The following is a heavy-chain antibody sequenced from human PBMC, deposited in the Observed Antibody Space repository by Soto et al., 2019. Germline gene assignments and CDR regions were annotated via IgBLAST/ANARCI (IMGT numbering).Heavy chain of an antibody. J-gene: IGHJ4*02. V-gene: IGHV1-18*01. CDR1: CFSFTRHG. CDR3: ARDRSTHDY. Sequence: ASVEGSRKASCFSFTRHGTTWVRQAPGHGLEWMGRISPYGNTNYAQKLEGRVTMTTDTSTNTAYMELRSLTSDDTAVYYCARDRSTHDYWGQGTLVTVSS. D-gene: IGHD1-1*01. CDR2: ISPYGNT.